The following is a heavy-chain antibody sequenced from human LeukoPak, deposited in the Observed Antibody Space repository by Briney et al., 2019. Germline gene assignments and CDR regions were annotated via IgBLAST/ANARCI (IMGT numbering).Heavy chain of an antibody. Sequence: GGSLRLSCAASGFTFSSYGIHWVRQAPGKGLEWVAFIRYDGSNKYYADSVKGRFTISRDNANNSLYLQMNSLRPEDTAVYYCARDLSMSYGPVGDAFDVWGEGTMVTVSS. V-gene: IGHV3-30*02. CDR3: ARDLSMSYGPVGDAFDV. CDR2: IRYDGSNK. J-gene: IGHJ3*01. D-gene: IGHD3-16*01. CDR1: GFTFSSYG.